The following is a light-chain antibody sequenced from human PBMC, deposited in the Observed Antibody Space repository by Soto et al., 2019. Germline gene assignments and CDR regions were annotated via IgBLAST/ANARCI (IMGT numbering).Light chain of an antibody. Sequence: DIQMTQSPSTLSASVGDRVTITCRASQSISSWLAWYQQKPGKAPKLLIYKASSLESGVPSRFSGSGSGTEFTLTISSLQPDDFATYYCQQYNSYPWTFXQGTKADIK. V-gene: IGKV1-5*03. J-gene: IGKJ1*01. CDR3: QQYNSYPWT. CDR1: QSISSW. CDR2: KAS.